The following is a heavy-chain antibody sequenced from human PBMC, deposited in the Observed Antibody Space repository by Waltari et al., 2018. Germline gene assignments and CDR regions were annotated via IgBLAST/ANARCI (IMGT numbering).Heavy chain of an antibody. D-gene: IGHD3-9*01. V-gene: IGHV4-31*03. CDR3: ARGNYDILTGYYLNWFDP. J-gene: IGHJ5*02. CDR2: IYYSGST. Sequence: QVQLQESGPGLVKPSQTLSLTCTVSGGSISRGGYYWSWTRRHQGKGLEWIGYIYYSGSTYYNPSLKSRVTISVDTSKNQFSLKLSSVTAADTAVYYCARGNYDILTGYYLNWFDPWGQGTLVTVSS. CDR1: GGSISRGGYY.